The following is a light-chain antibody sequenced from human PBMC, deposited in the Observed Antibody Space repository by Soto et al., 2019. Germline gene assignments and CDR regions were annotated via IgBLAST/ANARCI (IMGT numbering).Light chain of an antibody. CDR3: QQYGSSRT. Sequence: EIVLTQSPGTLSLSPGERATLSCRASQSVDNIYLAWYQHKPGQAPRLLIYGASSRVTGVPDRISGSGSGTDFTLTISRLEPEDFAVYYCQQYGSSRTFGQGTKVEIK. J-gene: IGKJ2*01. CDR2: GAS. V-gene: IGKV3-20*01. CDR1: QSVDNIY.